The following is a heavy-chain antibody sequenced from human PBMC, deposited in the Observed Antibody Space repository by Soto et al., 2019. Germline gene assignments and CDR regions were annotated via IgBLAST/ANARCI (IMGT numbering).Heavy chain of an antibody. CDR1: GGSISSYH. CDR3: ASTIWFGELLTEYYFDY. CDR2: IYYSGST. J-gene: IGHJ4*02. D-gene: IGHD3-10*01. Sequence: SETLSLTCTVSGGSISSYHWSWIRQPPGKGLEWIGYIYYSGSTNYNPSLKSRVTISVDTSKNQFSLKLSSVTAADTALYYCASTIWFGELLTEYYFDYWGQGTLVTVSS. V-gene: IGHV4-59*08.